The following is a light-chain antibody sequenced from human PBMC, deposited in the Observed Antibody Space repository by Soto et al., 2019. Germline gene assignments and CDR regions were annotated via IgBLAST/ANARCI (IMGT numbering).Light chain of an antibody. CDR2: GAS. J-gene: IGKJ5*01. CDR3: QQYGSSPIT. Sequence: TQSPSTLSASVGERATLSCRPSQSVSGNLAWYQQKPGQAPRLLIYGASTRATGIPDRFSGSGSGTDFTLTISRLEPEDFAVYYCQQYGSSPITFGQGHDWRL. V-gene: IGKV3-20*01. CDR1: QSVSGN.